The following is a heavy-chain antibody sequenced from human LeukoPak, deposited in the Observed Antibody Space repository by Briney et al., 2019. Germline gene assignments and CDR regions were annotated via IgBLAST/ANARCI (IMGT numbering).Heavy chain of an antibody. CDR2: IYYSGST. CDR3: ARGMARGNYYYYMDV. D-gene: IGHD3-10*01. V-gene: IGHV4-59*07. Sequence: SDTLSLTCTVSVGSISSYYWSWIRQPPARGLEGIGYIYYSGSTNYNPSLKSRVTISVDTSKNQFSLKLSSVTAADTAVYYCARGMARGNYYYYMDVWGKGTTVTISS. J-gene: IGHJ6*03. CDR1: VGSISSYY.